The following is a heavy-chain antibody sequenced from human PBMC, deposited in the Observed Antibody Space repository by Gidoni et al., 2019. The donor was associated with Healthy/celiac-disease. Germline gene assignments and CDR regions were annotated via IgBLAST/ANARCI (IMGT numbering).Heavy chain of an antibody. V-gene: IGHV4-39*07. CDR2: IYYSGST. CDR1: GGSISSSSYY. Sequence: QLQLQESGPGLGKPSETLSLTCTVSGGSISSSSYYWGWLRQPPGKVLEWIGSIYYSGSTYYNPSLKSRVTISVDTSKNQFSLKLSSVTAADTAVYYCARDGGYFDYWGQGTLVTVSS. D-gene: IGHD3-16*01. J-gene: IGHJ4*02. CDR3: ARDGGYFDY.